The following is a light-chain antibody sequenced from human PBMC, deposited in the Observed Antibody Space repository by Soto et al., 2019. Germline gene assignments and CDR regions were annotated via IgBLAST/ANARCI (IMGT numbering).Light chain of an antibody. CDR3: SPYAGSNNFV. CDR2: EVT. Sequence: QCVLTQPPPASGSPAQSVTISCTGTSSDVGGYNYVSWYQQHPGKAPKLMIYEVTKRPSGAPDRFSGSKSGNTASLTVSGLQAEDEADYYCSPYAGSNNFVFGTGTKVTVL. CDR1: SSDVGGYNY. J-gene: IGLJ1*01. V-gene: IGLV2-8*01.